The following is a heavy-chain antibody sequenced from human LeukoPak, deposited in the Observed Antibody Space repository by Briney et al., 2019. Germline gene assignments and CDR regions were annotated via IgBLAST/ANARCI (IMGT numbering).Heavy chain of an antibody. J-gene: IGHJ4*02. D-gene: IGHD4-17*01. Sequence: GGSLRLSCAASGFSDSISGIHWVRQAPGKGLDWLAFIQYDGRNKYYADSVKGRFTMSRDSSKNTLTMFLQMNSLRVEDTAVYYCAKGGDYALDYWGQGTLVTVSS. V-gene: IGHV3-30*02. CDR1: GFSDSISG. CDR2: IQYDGRNK. CDR3: AKGGDYALDY.